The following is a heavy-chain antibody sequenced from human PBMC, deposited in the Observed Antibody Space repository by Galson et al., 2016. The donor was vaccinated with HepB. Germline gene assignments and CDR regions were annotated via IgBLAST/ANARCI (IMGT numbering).Heavy chain of an antibody. D-gene: IGHD7-27*01. V-gene: IGHV3-48*01. CDR3: ARGRINWDNWFDP. Sequence: YLRLSCAASGFTFSDYTMIWVRQAPGKGLEWVSYISHSSDLIHYTDSVKGRFTISRDNAKNSLYLQMNSLRAEDTAVYYCARGRINWDNWFDPWGQGALVTVSS. J-gene: IGHJ5*02. CDR1: GFTFSDYT. CDR2: ISHSSDLI.